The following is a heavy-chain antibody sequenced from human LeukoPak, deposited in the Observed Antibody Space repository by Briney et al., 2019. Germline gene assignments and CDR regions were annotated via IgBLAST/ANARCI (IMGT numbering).Heavy chain of an antibody. CDR1: GFFFNDYY. Sequence: GGSLRLSCAASGFFFNDYYMSWIRQAPGKGLEWVAYVSGSGGTLYYADSVQGRFTISRHNVKKPLYLQMDNLRVDDTAVYYCARGVAKISWGQGTLVTVSS. D-gene: IGHD5-12*01. CDR3: ARGVAKIS. CDR2: VSGSGGTL. J-gene: IGHJ5*02. V-gene: IGHV3-11*01.